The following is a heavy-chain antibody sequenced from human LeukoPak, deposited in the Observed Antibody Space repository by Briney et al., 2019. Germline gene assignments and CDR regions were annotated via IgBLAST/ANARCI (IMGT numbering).Heavy chain of an antibody. J-gene: IGHJ3*02. Sequence: ASVKVSCKASGYTFTYRYLHWVRQAPGQALEWMGWITPFNGNTNYAQKFQDRVTITRDRSMSTAYMELSSLRSEDTAMYYCASRPPTGADAFDIWGQGTMVTVSS. CDR3: ASRPPTGADAFDI. CDR2: ITPFNGNT. D-gene: IGHD1-14*01. CDR1: GYTFTYRY. V-gene: IGHV1-45*02.